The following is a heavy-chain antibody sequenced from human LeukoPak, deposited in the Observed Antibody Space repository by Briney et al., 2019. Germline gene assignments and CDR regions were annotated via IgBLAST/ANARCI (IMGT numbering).Heavy chain of an antibody. J-gene: IGHJ4*02. CDR3: ARDPGAYCGGDCYSY. D-gene: IGHD2-21*02. V-gene: IGHV1-69*04. CDR1: GGTFSSYA. Sequence: ASVKVSCKASGGTFSSYAISWVRQAPGQGLEWMGRIIPILGIANYAQKFQGRVTITADKSTSTAYMELSSLRSEDTAVYYCARDPGAYCGGDCYSYWGQGTLVTVSS. CDR2: IIPILGIA.